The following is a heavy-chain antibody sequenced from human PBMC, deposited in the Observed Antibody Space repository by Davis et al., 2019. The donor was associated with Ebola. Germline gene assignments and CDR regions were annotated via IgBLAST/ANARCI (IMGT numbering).Heavy chain of an antibody. CDR3: ARDAEGAVTLLLLDAFDI. CDR1: GFTFSSYS. V-gene: IGHV3-21*01. Sequence: GESLKISCAASGFTFSSYSMNWVRQAPGKGLEWVSSISSSSSYIYYADSVKGRFTISRDNAKNSLYLQMNSLRAEDTAVYYCARDAEGAVTLLLLDAFDIWGQGTMVTVSS. J-gene: IGHJ3*02. CDR2: ISSSSSYI. D-gene: IGHD4-11*01.